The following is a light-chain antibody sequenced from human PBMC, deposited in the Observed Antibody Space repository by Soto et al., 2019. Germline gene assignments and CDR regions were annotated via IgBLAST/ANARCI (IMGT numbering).Light chain of an antibody. V-gene: IGKV1-5*03. CDR1: QSISSW. CDR2: KAS. CDR3: QQYNSPMYT. Sequence: DIQMTQSPSTLSASVGDRVTITCRASQSISSWLAWYQQKPGKAPKLLIYKASSLESGVPSRFSGSGSGPEFTLTISSLQPDDFATYYCQQYNSPMYTFGQGTKLEIK. J-gene: IGKJ2*01.